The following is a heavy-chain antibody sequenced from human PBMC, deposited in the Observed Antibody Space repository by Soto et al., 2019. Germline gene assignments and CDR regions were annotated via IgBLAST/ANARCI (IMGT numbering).Heavy chain of an antibody. CDR3: ARDWYSEFGELYAEVGNWLDP. D-gene: IGHD3-10*01. Sequence: SVKVSCKASGGTFSSYAISWVRQAPGQGLEWMRGIIPIFGTANYAQKFQGRVTITADESTSTAYMELSSLSSEDTAVYYCARDWYSEFGELYAEVGNWLDPWGLGTLVTVSS. V-gene: IGHV1-69*13. J-gene: IGHJ5*02. CDR2: IIPIFGTA. CDR1: GGTFSSYA.